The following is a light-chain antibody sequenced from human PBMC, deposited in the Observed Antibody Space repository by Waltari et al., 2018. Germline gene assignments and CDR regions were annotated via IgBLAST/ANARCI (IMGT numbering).Light chain of an antibody. CDR2: EVP. CDR1: RPDGGGYDP. V-gene: IGLV2-8*01. Sequence: SAPTPPPPPSRSPGPSIPISRTGIRPDGGGYDPVLWYHQPPGKAPKLLIYEVPKRPSGVPDRFSGSKSDNTASLAVSGLQAEDEADYYCSSYAGGSSLMFGGGTKLTVL. CDR3: SSYAGGSSLM. J-gene: IGLJ3*02.